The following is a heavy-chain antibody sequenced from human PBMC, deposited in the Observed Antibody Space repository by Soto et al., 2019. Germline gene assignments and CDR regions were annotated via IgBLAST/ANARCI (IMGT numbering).Heavy chain of an antibody. D-gene: IGHD1-7*01. V-gene: IGHV1-8*01. Sequence: GASVKVSCKASGYTFTSYDINWVRQATGQGLEWMGWMNPNSGNTGYAQKFQGRVTMTRNTSISTAYMELSSLRSEDTAVYYCARGSRYNWNSLGWFDPWGQGTLVTVSS. J-gene: IGHJ5*02. CDR1: GYTFTSYD. CDR3: ARGSRYNWNSLGWFDP. CDR2: MNPNSGNT.